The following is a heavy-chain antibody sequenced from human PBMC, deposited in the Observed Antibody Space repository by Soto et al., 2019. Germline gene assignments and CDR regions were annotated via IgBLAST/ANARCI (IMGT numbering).Heavy chain of an antibody. CDR1: GGSISSSSYY. CDR3: VRRNPPSVAVPGTVWFDP. D-gene: IGHD6-19*01. Sequence: PSETLSLTCTVSGGSISSSSYYWGWIRQPPGKGLEWIGEMNHSGRRNYNPSLSSRVTISVDTAKNQVSLNLTSVTAADTAVYYCVRRNPPSVAVPGTVWFDPWGQGTLVSVSS. CDR2: MNHSGRR. V-gene: IGHV4-39*07. J-gene: IGHJ5*02.